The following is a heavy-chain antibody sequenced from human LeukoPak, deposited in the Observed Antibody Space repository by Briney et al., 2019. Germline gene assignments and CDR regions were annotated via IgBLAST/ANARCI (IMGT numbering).Heavy chain of an antibody. V-gene: IGHV4-39*01. D-gene: IGHD2/OR15-2a*01. Sequence: SETLSLTCTVSGGSISSSSYYWGWIRQPPGKGLEWIGSIYYSGSTYYNPSLKSRVTVSVDTSKNQFSLKLSSVTAADTAVYYRARLSADGRTTIYWGQGTLVTVSS. J-gene: IGHJ4*02. CDR1: GGSISSSSYY. CDR2: IYYSGST. CDR3: ARLSADGRTTIY.